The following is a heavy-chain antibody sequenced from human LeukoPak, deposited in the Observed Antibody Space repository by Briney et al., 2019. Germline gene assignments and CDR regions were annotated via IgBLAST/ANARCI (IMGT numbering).Heavy chain of an antibody. D-gene: IGHD6-6*01. CDR3: AKQQMGWSSSGGNYYYYMDV. V-gene: IGHV3-23*01. J-gene: IGHJ6*03. CDR2: ISGSGGST. Sequence: GGSLRLSCAASGFTFSSYAMSWVRQAPGKGLEWVSAISGSGGSTYYADSVKGRFTITRDNSKNTLYLQMNSLRAEDTAVYYCAKQQMGWSSSGGNYYYYMDVWGKGTTVTVSS. CDR1: GFTFSSYA.